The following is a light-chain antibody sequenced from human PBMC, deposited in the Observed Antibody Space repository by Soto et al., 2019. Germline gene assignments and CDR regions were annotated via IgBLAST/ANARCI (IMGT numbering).Light chain of an antibody. Sequence: DVQMTQAPSSLSASVGDRVTITCRASQGISNYLAWYQQKPGKVPKLLIYAASILQSGVPSRFSGSGSGTDFTLTISSLQPEDVAIYYCQKYNSAPRTFGGGIKVEIK. CDR3: QKYNSAPRT. CDR2: AAS. CDR1: QGISNY. V-gene: IGKV1-27*01. J-gene: IGKJ4*01.